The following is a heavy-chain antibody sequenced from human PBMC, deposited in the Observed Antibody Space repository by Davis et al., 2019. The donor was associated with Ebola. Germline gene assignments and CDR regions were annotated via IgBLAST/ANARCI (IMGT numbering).Heavy chain of an antibody. CDR2: IYYSGST. CDR3: ASGLRKLGATPLHVY. CDR1: GGSISSSSYY. J-gene: IGHJ4*02. D-gene: IGHD1-26*01. Sequence: ESLKISCTVSGGSISSSSYYWGWIRQPPGKGLEWIGSIYYSGSTYYNPSLKSRVTISVDTSKNQFSLKLSSVTAADTAVYYCASGLRKLGATPLHVYWGQGTLVTVSS. V-gene: IGHV4-39*01.